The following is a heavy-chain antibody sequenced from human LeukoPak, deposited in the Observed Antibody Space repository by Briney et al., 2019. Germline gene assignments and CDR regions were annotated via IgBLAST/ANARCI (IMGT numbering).Heavy chain of an antibody. Sequence: GRSLRLSCAASGFTFSRYGMHWVRQAPGKGLEWVAVIWYDGSNKYYADSVKGRFTISRDNAKNSLYLQMSSLRAEDTALYYCAKDMVSTMVRGHFDYWGQGTLVTVSS. CDR2: IWYDGSNK. V-gene: IGHV3-33*03. J-gene: IGHJ4*02. CDR1: GFTFSRYG. D-gene: IGHD3-10*01. CDR3: AKDMVSTMVRGHFDY.